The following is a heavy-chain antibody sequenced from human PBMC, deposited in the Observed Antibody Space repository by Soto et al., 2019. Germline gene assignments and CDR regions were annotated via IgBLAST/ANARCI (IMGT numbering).Heavy chain of an antibody. CDR3: AREGIAVAGYYFDY. CDR2: IISSSSYI. V-gene: IGHV3-21*01. D-gene: IGHD6-19*01. CDR1: GFTFSSYS. Sequence: EVQLLESGGGLVKPGGSLRLSCAASGFTFSSYSMNWVRQAPGKGLEWVSSIISSSSYIYYADSVKGRFTISRDNAKNSLYLQMNSLRAEDTAVYYCAREGIAVAGYYFDYWGQGTLVTVSS. J-gene: IGHJ4*02.